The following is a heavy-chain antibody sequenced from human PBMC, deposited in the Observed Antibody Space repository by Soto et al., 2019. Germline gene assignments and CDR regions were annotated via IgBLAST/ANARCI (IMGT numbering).Heavy chain of an antibody. Sequence: EDQLVESGGGLVQPGGSLRLTCAVSGFSFRSDWMNWVRQAPGKGLEWVAHTNQDGSEKYYLDSVKGRSTIFRDNGKNSLYLQMNSLRAEDTAVYTCPGGVGDAIWGQGTLVTVSS. CDR3: PGGVGDAI. CDR1: GFSFRSDW. D-gene: IGHD1-26*01. CDR2: TNQDGSEK. J-gene: IGHJ4*02. V-gene: IGHV3-7*04.